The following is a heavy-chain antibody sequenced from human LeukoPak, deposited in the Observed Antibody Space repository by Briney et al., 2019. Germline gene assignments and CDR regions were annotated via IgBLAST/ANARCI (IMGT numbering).Heavy chain of an antibody. CDR2: IYYSGST. CDR1: GGSISSYY. D-gene: IGHD3-3*01. Sequence: PSETLSLTCTVSGGSISSYYWSWIRQPPGKGLEWIGYIYYSGSTNYNPSLKSRVTISVDTSKNQFSLKLSSVTAADTAVYYCARVLSRDYDFWSGYPHYYYYYYMDVWGKGTTVTVSS. CDR3: ARVLSRDYDFWSGYPHYYYYYYMDV. J-gene: IGHJ6*03. V-gene: IGHV4-59*01.